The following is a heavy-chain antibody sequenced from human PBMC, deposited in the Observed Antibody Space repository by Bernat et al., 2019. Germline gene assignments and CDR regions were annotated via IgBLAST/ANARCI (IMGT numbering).Heavy chain of an antibody. Sequence: EVQLVESGGGLVKPGGSLRLSCAASGFTFSNAWMSWVRQAPGKGLEWVGRIKSKTDGGTTDYAAPVKGRFTISRDDSKNTLYLQMNSLKTEDTAVYYCTTDHGGFGELSSLYWGQGTLVTVSS. CDR1: GFTFSNAW. CDR2: IKSKTDGGTT. D-gene: IGHD3-10*01. CDR3: TTDHGGFGELSSLY. V-gene: IGHV3-15*01. J-gene: IGHJ4*02.